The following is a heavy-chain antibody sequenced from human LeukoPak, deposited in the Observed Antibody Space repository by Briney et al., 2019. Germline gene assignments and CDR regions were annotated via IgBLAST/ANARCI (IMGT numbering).Heavy chain of an antibody. D-gene: IGHD1-7*01. CDR3: AKDERNWNYNLASQTYD. V-gene: IGHV3-23*01. Sequence: GGSLRLSCVASGFTFSGYDMNWVRQAPGKGLEWVSAISDNGRKTNYAESVKGRFTISRDNSKNTLSLQMDSLRAEDTAVYYCAKDERNWNYNLASQTYDWGQGTLVTVSS. J-gene: IGHJ4*02. CDR2: ISDNGRKT. CDR1: GFTFSGYD.